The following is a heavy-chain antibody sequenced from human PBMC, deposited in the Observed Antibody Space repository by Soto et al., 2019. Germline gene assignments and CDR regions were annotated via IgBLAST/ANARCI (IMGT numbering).Heavy chain of an antibody. CDR2: ISSSSSYI. D-gene: IGHD6-13*01. Sequence: PGGSLRLSCAASGFTFSSYSMNWVRQAPGKGLEWVSSISSSSSYIYYADSVKGRFTISRDNAKNSLYLQMNSLRAEDTAVYYCARAHHHIAAAGLHPWGQGALVTVSS. J-gene: IGHJ5*02. CDR1: GFTFSSYS. V-gene: IGHV3-21*01. CDR3: ARAHHHIAAAGLHP.